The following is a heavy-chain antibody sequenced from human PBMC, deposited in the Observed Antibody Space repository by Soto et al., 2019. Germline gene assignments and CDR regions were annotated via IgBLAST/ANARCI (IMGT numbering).Heavy chain of an antibody. J-gene: IGHJ5*02. CDR1: GYSTSSGYY. CDR2: IYHSGST. CDR3: ARGDSYYDFRSGYSPGPNWFDP. D-gene: IGHD3-3*01. V-gene: IGHV4-38-2*01. Sequence: PWETLSLTCAVSGYSTSSGYYWGWIRQPPGKGLEWIGSIYHSGSTYYNPSLKSRVTISVDTSKNQFSLKLSSVTAADTAVYYCARGDSYYDFRSGYSPGPNWFDPWGQGTLVTVSS.